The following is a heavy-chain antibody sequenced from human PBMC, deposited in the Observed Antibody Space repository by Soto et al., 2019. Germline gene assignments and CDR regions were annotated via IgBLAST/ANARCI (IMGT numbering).Heavy chain of an antibody. CDR3: AKEGRHGDPVWRGMDV. CDR2: ISNSGNSI. CDR1: GFPFSDYD. V-gene: IGHV3-11*01. Sequence: QVQLVESGGGLVKPGGSLRVSCAASGFPFSDYDMSWIRQAPGKGLERVSYISNSGNSIYYADSVKGRFTISRDNAKNPLYLQMNSLRAEDTAVYYCAKEGRHGDPVWRGMDVWGQGTTVTVSS. D-gene: IGHD4-17*01. J-gene: IGHJ6*02.